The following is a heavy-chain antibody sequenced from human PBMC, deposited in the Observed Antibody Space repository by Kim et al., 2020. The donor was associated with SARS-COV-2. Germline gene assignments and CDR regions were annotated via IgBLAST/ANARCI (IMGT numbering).Heavy chain of an antibody. V-gene: IGHV3-15*01. D-gene: IGHD6-6*01. CDR1: GFTFTDAW. CDR2: IKSKTDGTTT. Sequence: GGSLRLSCAGSGFTFTDAWMSWVRQAPGKGLEWVGRIKSKTDGTTTDYAAPVKGRFTISRDDSKHTLYLQMNSLKTEDTGVFYCTCYSSSHRADYWG. CDR3: TCYSSSHRADY. J-gene: IGHJ4*01.